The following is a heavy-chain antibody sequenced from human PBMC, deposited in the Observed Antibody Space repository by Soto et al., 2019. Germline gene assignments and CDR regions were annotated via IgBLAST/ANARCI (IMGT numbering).Heavy chain of an antibody. V-gene: IGHV1-69*13. CDR1: GGTFSSYA. J-gene: IGHJ6*02. D-gene: IGHD3-3*01. CDR2: IIPIFGTA. CDR3: ARRQRFLEWSPGTGINNYYYYYGMDV. Sequence: SVKVSCKASGGTFSSYAISWVRQAPGQGLEWMGGIIPIFGTANYAQKFQGRVTITADESTSTAYMELSSLRSEDTAVYYCARRQRFLEWSPGTGINNYYYYYGMDVWGQGTTVTVSS.